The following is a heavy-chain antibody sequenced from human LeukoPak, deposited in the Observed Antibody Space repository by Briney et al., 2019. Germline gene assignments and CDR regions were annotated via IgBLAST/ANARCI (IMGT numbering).Heavy chain of an antibody. CDR2: IYYSGST. J-gene: IGHJ5*02. CDR1: GGSISSGDYY. Sequence: SETLSLTCTVSGGSISSGDYYWSWIRQPPGKGLEWIGYIYYSGSTYYNPSLKSRVTISVDTSKNQFSLKLSSVTAADTAVYYCARDRPGYDILTGYFQEVDWFDPWGQGTLVTVSS. CDR3: ARDRPGYDILTGYFQEVDWFDP. D-gene: IGHD3-9*01. V-gene: IGHV4-30-4*08.